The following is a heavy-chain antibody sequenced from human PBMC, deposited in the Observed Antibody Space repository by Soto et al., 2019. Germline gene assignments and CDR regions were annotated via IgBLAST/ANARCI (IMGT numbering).Heavy chain of an antibody. J-gene: IGHJ6*02. CDR2: ISYDGSNK. Sequence: GGSLRLSCAASGFTFSSYGMHWVRQAPGKGLEWVAVISYDGSNKYYADSVKGRFTISRDNSKNTLYLQMNSLRAEDTAVYYCAKGGLLHYGMDVWGQGTTVTV. D-gene: IGHD2-15*01. CDR1: GFTFSSYG. CDR3: AKGGLLHYGMDV. V-gene: IGHV3-30*18.